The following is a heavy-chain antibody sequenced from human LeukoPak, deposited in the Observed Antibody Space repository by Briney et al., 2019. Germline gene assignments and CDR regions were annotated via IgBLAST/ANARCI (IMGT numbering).Heavy chain of an antibody. D-gene: IGHD4-17*01. Sequence: GGSLRLSCIGSGFTFTNYWMSWVRQAPGKGLEWVASIKEDGSDKYYVDSVKGRFTISRDSIRNSLYVQMSSLRAEDTAVYYCARLKDAVTIFDCWGQGILVTVSS. J-gene: IGHJ5*01. CDR1: GFTFTNYW. CDR3: ARLKDAVTIFDC. CDR2: IKEDGSDK. V-gene: IGHV3-7*01.